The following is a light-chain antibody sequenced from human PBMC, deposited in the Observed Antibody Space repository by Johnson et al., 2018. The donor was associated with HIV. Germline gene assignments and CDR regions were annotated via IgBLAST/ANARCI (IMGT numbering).Light chain of an antibody. V-gene: IGLV1-51*02. CDR2: ENN. Sequence: QAVLTQPPSVSAAPGQKVTISCSGSSSNIGNNYVSWYQQLPGTAPKLLIYENNKRPSGIPDRFSASKSGTSATLDITGLQTGDEADDYCGAWDSGLTAHFVFGSGTTITV. J-gene: IGLJ1*01. CDR1: SSNIGNNY. CDR3: GAWDSGLTAHFV.